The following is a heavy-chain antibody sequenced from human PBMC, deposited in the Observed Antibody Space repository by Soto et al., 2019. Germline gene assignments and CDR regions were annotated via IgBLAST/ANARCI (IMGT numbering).Heavy chain of an antibody. J-gene: IGHJ4*02. V-gene: IGHV3-23*01. D-gene: IGHD6-13*01. CDR2: ISGSGGST. Sequence: EVQLLESGGGLVQPGGSLRLSCAAAGFTFSIYAMSWVRQAPGRGLEWVSAISGSGGSTYYADSVKGRFTISRYNSKNTLYLQMNSLRADDTAVYYCAKGTRGGAATLIRDYWGQGTLVTVSS. CDR1: GFTFSIYA. CDR3: AKGTRGGAATLIRDY.